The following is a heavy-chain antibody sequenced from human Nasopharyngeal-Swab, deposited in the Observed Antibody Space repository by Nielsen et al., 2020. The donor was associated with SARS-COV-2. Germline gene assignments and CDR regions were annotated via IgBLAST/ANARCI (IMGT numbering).Heavy chain of an antibody. CDR2: ISYDGSNK. D-gene: IGHD5-12*01. J-gene: IGHJ4*02. V-gene: IGHV3-30*18. Sequence: GESLKISCAASGFTFSSYGMHWVRQAPGKGLEWVAVISYDGSNKYYADSVKGRFTISRDSSKNTLYLQMNSLRAEDTAVYYCAKNSGYDSFDYWGQGTLVTVSS. CDR3: AKNSGYDSFDY. CDR1: GFTFSSYG.